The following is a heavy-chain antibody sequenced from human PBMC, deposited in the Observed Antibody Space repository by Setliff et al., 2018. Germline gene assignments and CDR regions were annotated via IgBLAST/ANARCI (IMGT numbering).Heavy chain of an antibody. CDR3: AREEVGRYSSGWYISTDNWFDP. CDR1: GYTLTELS. D-gene: IGHD6-19*01. Sequence: ASVKVSCKVSGYTLTELSMHWVRQAPGQGLEWMGRINPNSGGTNYAQKFQGRVTMTRDTSISTAYMELRRLRSDDTAVYYCAREEVGRYSSGWYISTDNWFDPWGQGTLVTVSS. CDR2: INPNSGGT. V-gene: IGHV1-2*06. J-gene: IGHJ5*02.